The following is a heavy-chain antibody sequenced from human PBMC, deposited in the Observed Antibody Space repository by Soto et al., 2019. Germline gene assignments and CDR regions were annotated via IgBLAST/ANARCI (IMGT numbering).Heavy chain of an antibody. CDR1: GFTFSDYY. V-gene: IGHV3-72*01. CDR2: TGNKASSYSP. J-gene: IGHJ4*02. D-gene: IGHD1-26*01. Sequence: VQLLESGGGLVQPGGSLRLSCAASGFTFSDYYMDWVRQVPGKGLEWVGRTGNKASSYSPEYAPSVKGRFTIARHDLEDSMYLQMNSLKTEDTAVYYCARDTGGSYDYWGQGALVTVSS. CDR3: ARDTGGSYDY.